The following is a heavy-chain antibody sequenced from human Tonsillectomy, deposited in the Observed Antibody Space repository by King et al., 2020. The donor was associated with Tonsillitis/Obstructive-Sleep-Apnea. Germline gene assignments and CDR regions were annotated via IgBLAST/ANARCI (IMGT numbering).Heavy chain of an antibody. J-gene: IGHJ4*02. V-gene: IGHV3-23*04. CDR1: GFTFSSYA. D-gene: IGHD3-10*01. CDR3: AKDQGLLWFGELSYALPLMD. Sequence: VQLVESGGGLVQPGGSLRLSCAASGFTFSSYAMSWVRQAPGKGLEWVSAFSGSGGSTYYADSVKGRFTISRDNSKNTLYLQMNSLRAEDTAVYYCAKDQGLLWFGELSYALPLMDWGQGTLVTVSS. CDR2: FSGSGGST.